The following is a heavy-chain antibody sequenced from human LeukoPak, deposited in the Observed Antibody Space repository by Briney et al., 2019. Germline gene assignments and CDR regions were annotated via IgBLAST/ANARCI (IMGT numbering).Heavy chain of an antibody. CDR3: ARGGYCSGGSCYMLGDYYGMDV. CDR2: INPSGGST. D-gene: IGHD2-15*01. J-gene: IGHJ6*04. Sequence: ASVKVSCKASGYTFTSYYMHWVRQAPGQGLEWMGIINPSGGSTSYAQKFQGRVTMTRDTSTSTVYMELSSLRSEDTAVYYCARGGYCSGGSCYMLGDYYGMDVWGKGTTVTVSS. CDR1: GYTFTSYY. V-gene: IGHV1-46*01.